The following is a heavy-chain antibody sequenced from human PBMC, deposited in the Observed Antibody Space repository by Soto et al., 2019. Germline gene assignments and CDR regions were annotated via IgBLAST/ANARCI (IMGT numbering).Heavy chain of an antibody. D-gene: IGHD6-13*01. CDR1: GDTFSNYA. J-gene: IGHJ3*02. CDR2: IVPIFSTA. V-gene: IGHV1-69*13. CDR3: ETEKSAPGTFREDACDI. Sequence: SVKVSCKVSGDTFSNYAINWVRQAPGQGLEWMGAIVPIFSTANYAQKFQGRVTITADEFTITAYMELSGLRSDDTATYYCETEKSAPGTFREDACDIWGQGTLVTVS.